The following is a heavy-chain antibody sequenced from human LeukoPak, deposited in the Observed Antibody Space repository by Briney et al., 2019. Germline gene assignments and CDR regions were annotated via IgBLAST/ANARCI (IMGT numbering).Heavy chain of an antibody. Sequence: SETLSLTCAVYAGSFSGYYWSWIRQPPGKGLEWIGEINHSGSTIYNPSLKSRVTISVDTSKNQFSLKLSSVTAADTAVYYCARIGPGRDYWGQGTLVTVSS. J-gene: IGHJ4*02. CDR1: AGSFSGYY. V-gene: IGHV4-34*01. CDR3: ARIGPGRDY. CDR2: INHSGST.